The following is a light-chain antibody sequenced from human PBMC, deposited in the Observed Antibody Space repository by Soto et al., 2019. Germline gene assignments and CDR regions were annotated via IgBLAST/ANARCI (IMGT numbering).Light chain of an antibody. Sequence: QSALTQPASVSGSPGQSITISCTGTSDDIGHYDYVSWYQQHPGKAPELIIYEVNNRHGISARFSGSQACDTASMTISGLHAEDEHDYFGSSYTSRSSTTLMVFGGGTKLTLL. CDR1: SDDIGHYDY. V-gene: IGLV2-14*03. CDR2: EVN. CDR3: SSYTSRSSTTLMV. J-gene: IGLJ2*01.